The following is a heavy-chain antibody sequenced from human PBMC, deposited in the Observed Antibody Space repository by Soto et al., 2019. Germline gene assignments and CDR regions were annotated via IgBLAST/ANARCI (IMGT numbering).Heavy chain of an antibody. D-gene: IGHD2-8*01. CDR1: GYTFTNYA. Sequence: QVQLVQSGAEVQKPGASVRVSCKASGYTFTNYAIHWVRQAPGQRLEWMGWIIAGTGNTKYSQKFQDRFTFTRDTSASTANRELSSLRSEYTAVYFCAREGCTNGVCFFDYWGQGTLVTVSS. CDR3: AREGCTNGVCFFDY. V-gene: IGHV1-3*01. CDR2: IIAGTGNT. J-gene: IGHJ4*02.